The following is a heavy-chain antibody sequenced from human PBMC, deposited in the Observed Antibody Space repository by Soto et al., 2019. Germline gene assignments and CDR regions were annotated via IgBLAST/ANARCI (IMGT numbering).Heavy chain of an antibody. CDR2: INPNSGGT. D-gene: IGHD2-2*01. CDR1: GYTFTGYY. J-gene: IGHJ4*02. Sequence: GASVKVSCKASGYTFTGYYMHWVRQAPGQGLEWMGWINPNSGGTNYAQKFQGRVTMTRDTSISTAYMELSRLRSDDTAVYYCARVYCSSTSCSPPYDYWGQGTLVTVS. V-gene: IGHV1-2*02. CDR3: ARVYCSSTSCSPPYDY.